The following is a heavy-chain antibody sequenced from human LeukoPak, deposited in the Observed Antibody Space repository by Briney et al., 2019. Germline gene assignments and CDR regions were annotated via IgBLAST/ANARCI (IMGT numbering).Heavy chain of an antibody. J-gene: IGHJ4*02. CDR1: GFTFSRYA. CDR3: AKFHAVTIGPVAIDY. D-gene: IGHD4-17*01. CDR2: ISGSGGST. V-gene: IGHV3-23*01. Sequence: PGGSLRLSCAASGFTFSRYAMSWVRQAPGKGLEWVPAISGSGGSTYYADSVKGRFTISRDNSKNTLYLQMNSLRAEDTAVYYCAKFHAVTIGPVAIDYWGQGTLVTVSS.